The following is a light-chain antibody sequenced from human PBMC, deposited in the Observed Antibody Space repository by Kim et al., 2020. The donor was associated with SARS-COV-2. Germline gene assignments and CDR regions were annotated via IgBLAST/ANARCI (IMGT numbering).Light chain of an antibody. CDR1: KLGNKF. Sequence: VAPGQTASITCSGDKLGNKFTSWYQQKPGQSLVLVMYQDSKRPSGIPERFSGSNSGNTATLTISGTQAIDEADYYCQAWDSSTAVVFGGGTQLTVL. V-gene: IGLV3-1*01. CDR3: QAWDSSTAVV. CDR2: QDS. J-gene: IGLJ2*01.